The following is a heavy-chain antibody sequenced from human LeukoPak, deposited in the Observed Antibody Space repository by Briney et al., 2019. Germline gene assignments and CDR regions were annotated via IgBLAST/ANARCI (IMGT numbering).Heavy chain of an antibody. CDR2: IYYSGST. D-gene: IGHD6-19*01. J-gene: IGHJ4*02. CDR3: ARDDVSSGFDY. CDR1: GGSISSYY. V-gene: IGHV4-59*01. Sequence: SSETLSLTCTVSGGSISSYYWSWIRQPPGKGLEWIGYIYYSGSTNYNPSLKSRVTISVDTSKNQFSLKLSSVTAADTAVYYCARDDVSSGFDYWGQGTLVTVSS.